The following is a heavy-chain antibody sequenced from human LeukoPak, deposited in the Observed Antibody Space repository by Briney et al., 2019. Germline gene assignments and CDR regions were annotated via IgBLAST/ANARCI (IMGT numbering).Heavy chain of an antibody. V-gene: IGHV4-59*12. D-gene: IGHD3-10*01. CDR3: ARWFGNHFDY. CDR1: DGSISGYY. Sequence: PSETLSLTCTVSDGSISGYYWNWIRQPPGKGLEWIGYIYYSGSTNYNPSLKSRVTISVDTSNNQFSLKLSSVTAADTAVYYCARWFGNHFDYWGQGTLVTVSS. CDR2: IYYSGST. J-gene: IGHJ4*02.